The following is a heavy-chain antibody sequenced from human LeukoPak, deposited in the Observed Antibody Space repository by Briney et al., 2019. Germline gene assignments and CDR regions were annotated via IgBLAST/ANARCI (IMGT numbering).Heavy chain of an antibody. CDR3: ASRKSVSAADDAFEI. Sequence: EASVKVSCKASGYTFSSYDINWVRQATGQGLEWMAWMNPNNGNTGFEQKFLGRVTITGNTSISTVYMELSSLTSEDTAVYFCASRKSVSAADDAFEIWGQGTMVTVTS. J-gene: IGHJ3*02. V-gene: IGHV1-8*01. CDR1: GYTFSSYD. CDR2: MNPNNGNT. D-gene: IGHD2-2*01.